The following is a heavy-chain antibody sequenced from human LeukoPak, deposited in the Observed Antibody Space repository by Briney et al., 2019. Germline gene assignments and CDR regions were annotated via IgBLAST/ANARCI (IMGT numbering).Heavy chain of an antibody. CDR3: AKVNDFWSGYYTVGWFDP. V-gene: IGHV3-66*01. Sequence: GGSLRLSCAASGFTVSSNYMTWVRQAPGKGLEWVSVIYSGGSTYYADSVKGRFTISRDNSKNTLYLQMNSLRAEDTAVYYCAKVNDFWSGYYTVGWFDPWGQGTLVTVSS. CDR2: IYSGGST. D-gene: IGHD3-3*01. J-gene: IGHJ5*02. CDR1: GFTVSSNY.